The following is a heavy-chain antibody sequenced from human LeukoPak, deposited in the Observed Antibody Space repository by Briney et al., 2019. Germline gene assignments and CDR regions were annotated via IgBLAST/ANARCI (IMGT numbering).Heavy chain of an antibody. Sequence: GRSLRLSCAASGFTFSSYGMHWVRQAPGKGLEWVAVIWYDGSNKYYADSVKGRFTISRDNSKNTLYLQMNSLRAEDTAVYYCAKPVGQWLPRGAFDIWGQGTLVTVSS. CDR1: GFTFSSYG. CDR3: AKPVGQWLPRGAFDI. CDR2: IWYDGSNK. J-gene: IGHJ4*02. D-gene: IGHD6-19*01. V-gene: IGHV3-33*06.